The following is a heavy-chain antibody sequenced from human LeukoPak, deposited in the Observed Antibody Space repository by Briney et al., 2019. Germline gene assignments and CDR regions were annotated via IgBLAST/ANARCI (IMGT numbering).Heavy chain of an antibody. D-gene: IGHD1-14*01. Sequence: QPGGSLRLSCAASGFTFSSYEMNWVRQAPGKGLEWVSYISSSGSTIYCADSVKGRFTISRDNAKNSLYLQMNSLRAEDTAVYYCARERGRNYFDYWGQGTLDTVSS. V-gene: IGHV3-48*03. CDR1: GFTFSSYE. CDR3: ARERGRNYFDY. CDR2: ISSSGSTI. J-gene: IGHJ4*02.